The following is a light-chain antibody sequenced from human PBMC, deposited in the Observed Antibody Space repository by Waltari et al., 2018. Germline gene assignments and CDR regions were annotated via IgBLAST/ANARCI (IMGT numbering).Light chain of an antibody. CDR3: QQYYSYPYT. CDR1: QGVSSS. J-gene: IGKJ2*01. V-gene: IGKV1-8*01. CDR2: ATS. Sequence: GDRVTITCRASQGVSSSLAWYQQKPGKAPKLLIFATSTLQSGVPSRFSGSGSGTEFTLTVSCLQSEDFATYYCQQYYSYPYTFGQGTKLEIK.